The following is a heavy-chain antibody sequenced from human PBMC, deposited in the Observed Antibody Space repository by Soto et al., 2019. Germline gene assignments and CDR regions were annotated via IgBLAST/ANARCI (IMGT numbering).Heavy chain of an antibody. Sequence: PSETLSLTCTVSGGSISSSYWSWIRQPAGKRLEWIGRIYPTGRANYNPSLNSRVTMSLHTSKNQLTLQVSSVTAADTAVYYCAREQQVEIYSYYYAMDVWGQGTTVTVSS. V-gene: IGHV4-4*07. J-gene: IGHJ6*02. CDR2: IYPTGRA. CDR1: GGSISSSY. D-gene: IGHD6-13*01. CDR3: AREQQVEIYSYYYAMDV.